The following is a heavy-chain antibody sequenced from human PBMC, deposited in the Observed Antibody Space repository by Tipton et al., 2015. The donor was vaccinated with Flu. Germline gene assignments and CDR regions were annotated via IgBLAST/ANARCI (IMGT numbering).Heavy chain of an antibody. Sequence: SLRLSCEASGFTFSAYWMSWVRQAPGRGLEWVANIKQDGSTKYYVDSVKGRFTISRDNVKNSLFLQMDSLRAEDTAVYYCARLGLPDFWGQGNLVTVSS. J-gene: IGHJ4*02. V-gene: IGHV3-7*01. D-gene: IGHD3-16*01. CDR2: IKQDGSTK. CDR3: ARLGLPDF. CDR1: GFTFSAYW.